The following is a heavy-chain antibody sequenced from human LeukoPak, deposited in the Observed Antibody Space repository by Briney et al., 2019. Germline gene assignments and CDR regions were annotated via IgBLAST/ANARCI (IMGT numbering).Heavy chain of an antibody. J-gene: IGHJ6*03. CDR1: GFTFSSYA. Sequence: GGSLRLSCAASGFTFSSYAMSWVRQAPGKGLEWVSAISGSGGSTYYADSVKGRFTISRDNSKNTLYLQMNSLRAEDTAVYYCAKGPGSVTHYYYYYMDVWGKGTTVTVSS. CDR3: AKGPGSVTHYYYYYMDV. D-gene: IGHD1-14*01. V-gene: IGHV3-23*01. CDR2: ISGSGGST.